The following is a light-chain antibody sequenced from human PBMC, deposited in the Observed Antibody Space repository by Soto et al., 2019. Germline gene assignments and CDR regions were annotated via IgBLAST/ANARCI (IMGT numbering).Light chain of an antibody. CDR3: QQAYCLPFT. CDR2: AAS. CDR1: QGISNW. V-gene: IGKV1-12*01. Sequence: DIQLTQSPSSVSASVGDRVTLTCRASQGISNWLACYQQKPGKAPKLLISAASTLQGGVPSRFSGSFSGTEFTPTITSLQAEDVATYFCQQAYCLPFTFGQGTKLEIK. J-gene: IGKJ2*01.